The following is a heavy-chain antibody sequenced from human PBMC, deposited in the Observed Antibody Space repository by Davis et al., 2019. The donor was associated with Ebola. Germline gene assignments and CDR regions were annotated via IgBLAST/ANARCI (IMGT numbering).Heavy chain of an antibody. Sequence: GESLKISCAASGFTFRTYAMSWVRQAPGKGPEWVAGVRDNGRNSFYTDSVKGRFTISRDNSKNTLYLQMNSLRAEDTAVYYCAKDQTLPTYYDILTGYYPSYFDYWGQGTLVTVSS. D-gene: IGHD3-9*01. CDR1: GFTFRTYA. CDR3: AKDQTLPTYYDILTGYYPSYFDY. CDR2: VRDNGRNS. V-gene: IGHV3-23*01. J-gene: IGHJ4*02.